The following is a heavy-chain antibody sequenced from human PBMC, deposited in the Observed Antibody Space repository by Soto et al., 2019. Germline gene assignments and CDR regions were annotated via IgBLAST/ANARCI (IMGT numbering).Heavy chain of an antibody. CDR2: ISGSGGST. CDR3: AKVGSSSNYNGFDP. V-gene: IGHV3-23*01. D-gene: IGHD6-13*01. CDR1: GLPVSSEA. J-gene: IGHJ5*02. Sequence: HGWSMRSACAASGLPVSSEALRWGRQYPGKGLEWVSAISGSGGSTYYADSVKGRFTISRDNSKNTLYLQMNSLRAEDTAVYYCAKVGSSSNYNGFDPWGQGILVTGSS.